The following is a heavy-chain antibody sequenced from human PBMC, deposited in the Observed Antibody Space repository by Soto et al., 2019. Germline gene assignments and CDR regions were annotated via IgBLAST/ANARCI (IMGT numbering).Heavy chain of an antibody. Sequence: LRLSCAAPEFTLTSHTTNRLPHAPGKRLEWVSSIDGRGTRTFYADALKGRFTISRDNARNSLYLQMNSLRAEDTAVYYCIREGQPVNRGVYDFWGQGALVTGSS. CDR3: IREGQPVNRGVYDF. CDR2: IDGRGTRT. V-gene: IGHV3-21*01. D-gene: IGHD1-1*01. J-gene: IGHJ4*02. CDR1: EFTLTSHT.